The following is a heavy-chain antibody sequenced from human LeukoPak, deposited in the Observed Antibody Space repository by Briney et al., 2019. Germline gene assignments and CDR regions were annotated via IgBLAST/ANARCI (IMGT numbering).Heavy chain of an antibody. CDR3: ASYCSSTSCRGWFDP. CDR1: GFTVSSNY. J-gene: IGHJ5*02. D-gene: IGHD2-2*01. CDR2: MYTLGNT. Sequence: GGSLRLSCAASGFTVSSNYMTWVRQAPGKGLEWVSVMYTLGNTYYADSVRGRFTISRDNSKNTLYLQMNSLRAEDTAVYYCASYCSSTSCRGWFDPWGQGTLVTVSS. V-gene: IGHV3-66*01.